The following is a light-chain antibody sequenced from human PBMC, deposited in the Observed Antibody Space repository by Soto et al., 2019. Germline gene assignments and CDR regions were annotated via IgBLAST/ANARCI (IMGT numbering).Light chain of an antibody. CDR3: QQITSYPLT. CDR2: TAS. V-gene: IGKV1-9*01. J-gene: IGKJ4*01. Sequence: DIQLTQSPSFLSASVGDRVTITCRASQGISNHLAWYQQKPGKAPNLLIYTASTLQSGVPSRFSGSGSGTEFTLTINSLQPEDFATYYCQQITSYPLTFGGGTKMDIK. CDR1: QGISNH.